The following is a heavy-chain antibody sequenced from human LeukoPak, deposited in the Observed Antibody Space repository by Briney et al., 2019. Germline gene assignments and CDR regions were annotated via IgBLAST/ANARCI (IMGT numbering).Heavy chain of an antibody. CDR2: INAGNGNT. J-gene: IGHJ3*02. D-gene: IGHD3-22*01. CDR1: GYTFTSYS. V-gene: IGHV1-3*01. Sequence: ASVKVSCKASGYTFTSYSITWVRQAPGQGLEWMGWINAGNGNTKYSQKFQGRVTITRDTSASTAYMELSSLRSEDTAVYYCANVGSSGYYYDAFDIWGQGTMVTVSS. CDR3: ANVGSSGYYYDAFDI.